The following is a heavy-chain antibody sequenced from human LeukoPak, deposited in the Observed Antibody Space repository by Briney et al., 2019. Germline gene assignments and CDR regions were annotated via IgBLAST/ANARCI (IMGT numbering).Heavy chain of an antibody. Sequence: PGGSLRLSCAASGFSFSSYAMHWVRQAPGKALEWVSGISWNSGHLGYADSVKGRFTVSRDNAKNSLYLQMNSLRAEDTALYYCAKDRRSSGWYYFDYWGQGTLVTVSS. J-gene: IGHJ4*02. CDR2: ISWNSGHL. D-gene: IGHD6-19*01. CDR1: GFSFSSYA. CDR3: AKDRRSSGWYYFDY. V-gene: IGHV3-9*01.